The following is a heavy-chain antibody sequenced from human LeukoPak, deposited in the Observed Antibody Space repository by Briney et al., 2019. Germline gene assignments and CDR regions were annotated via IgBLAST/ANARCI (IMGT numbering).Heavy chain of an antibody. J-gene: IGHJ5*02. Sequence: HPGGSLRLSCAASGFAFSSYALTWVRQAPGKGLEWVSDISGSGASTYYADSVKGRFTISRDNSKNTLYLQMNSLRAEDTAVYYCAKDSGNRDNWFDPWGQGTLVTVSS. V-gene: IGHV3-23*01. CDR3: AKDSGNRDNWFDP. CDR2: ISGSGAST. CDR1: GFAFSSYA. D-gene: IGHD1-14*01.